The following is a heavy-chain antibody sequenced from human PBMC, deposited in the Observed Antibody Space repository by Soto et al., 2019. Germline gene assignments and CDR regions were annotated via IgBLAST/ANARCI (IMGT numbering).Heavy chain of an antibody. J-gene: IGHJ3*02. Sequence: QVQLVQSGAEVKKPGSSVKVSCTASGGTFSSYAISWVRQAPGQGLEWMGGIIPIFGTANYAQKFQGRVTITADESTSTAYMELSSLRSEDTAVYYCARDSYCSGGSCYYDAFDIWGQGTMVTVSS. CDR2: IIPIFGTA. CDR1: GGTFSSYA. CDR3: ARDSYCSGGSCYYDAFDI. D-gene: IGHD2-15*01. V-gene: IGHV1-69*01.